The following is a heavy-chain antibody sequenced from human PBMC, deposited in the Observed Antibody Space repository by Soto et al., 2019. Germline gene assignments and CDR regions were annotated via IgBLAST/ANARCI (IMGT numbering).Heavy chain of an antibody. CDR3: ARVYYYDSSGLLPGWFDP. Sequence: QVQLQESGPGLVKPSQTLSLTCTVSGGSISSGGYYWSWIRQHPGKGLEWIGYIYYSGSTYYNPSLKSRVTISVDTSKNQFSLKLSSVTAADTAVYYCARVYYYDSSGLLPGWFDPWGQGTLVTVSS. D-gene: IGHD3-22*01. CDR1: GGSISSGGYY. V-gene: IGHV4-31*03. J-gene: IGHJ5*02. CDR2: IYYSGST.